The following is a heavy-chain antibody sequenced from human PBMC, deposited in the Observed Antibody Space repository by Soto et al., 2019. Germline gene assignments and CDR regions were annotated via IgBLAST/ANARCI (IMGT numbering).Heavy chain of an antibody. CDR2: IFWDDDK. CDR1: GFSLSTSEVG. V-gene: IGHV2-5*02. Sequence: QITLKESGPTLVKPTQTLTLTCTFSGFSLSTSEVGVGWIRQPPGKALEWLALIFWDDDKRYSPSLKSRLTITKDTSKNQVVLTMTNMDPVDAATYYCTHHGYYSYGMDVWGQGTTVTVS. CDR3: THHGYYSYGMDV. J-gene: IGHJ6*01.